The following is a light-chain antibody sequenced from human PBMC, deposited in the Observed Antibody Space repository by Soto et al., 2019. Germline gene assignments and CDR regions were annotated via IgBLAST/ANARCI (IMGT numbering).Light chain of an antibody. CDR3: QQYERWPPLT. V-gene: IGKV3-15*01. Sequence: EIVMTQSPATPSVSPGERATLSCRASQSISSSLAWYQQKPGQAPRLLIHGASTRATGIPARFSGSGSGTEFTLTINDLQSEDFAVYYCQQYERWPPLTFGGGTKVDIK. CDR2: GAS. CDR1: QSISSS. J-gene: IGKJ4*01.